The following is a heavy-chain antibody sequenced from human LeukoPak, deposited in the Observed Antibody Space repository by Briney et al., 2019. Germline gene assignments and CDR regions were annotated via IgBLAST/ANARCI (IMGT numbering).Heavy chain of an antibody. Sequence: SVKDSCQASGYTFTGYYMHWVRQAPGQGLEWMGWINPNSGGTNYAQKFQGRLTMTRDTSISTAYMELSRLRSDDTAVYYCARSIEYSSGWYVCSWFDPWGQGTLVTVSS. CDR3: ARSIEYSSGWYVCSWFDP. D-gene: IGHD6-19*01. CDR1: GYTFTGYY. V-gene: IGHV1-2*02. CDR2: INPNSGGT. J-gene: IGHJ5*02.